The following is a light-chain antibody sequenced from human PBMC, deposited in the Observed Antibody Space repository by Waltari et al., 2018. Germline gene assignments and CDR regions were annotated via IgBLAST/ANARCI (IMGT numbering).Light chain of an antibody. CDR2: GNT. V-gene: IGLV1-40*01. Sequence: QSVLTQPPSVSGAHGQRVTISCPGRDYNIGAGYAVPWYQQLPGTAPKLLIYGNTNRPSGVSDRFSGSKSGTSGSLAITGLQAEDEAYYYCQSYDRSLTGSWVFGGGTKLTVL. CDR1: DYNIGAGYA. J-gene: IGLJ3*02. CDR3: QSYDRSLTGSWV.